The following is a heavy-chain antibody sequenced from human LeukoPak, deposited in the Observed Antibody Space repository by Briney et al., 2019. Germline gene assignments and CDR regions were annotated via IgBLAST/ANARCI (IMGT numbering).Heavy chain of an antibody. V-gene: IGHV1-2*02. Sequence: ASVKVSCKASGYTFTGYYMHWVRQAPGQGLEWMGWINPNSGGTNYAQKFQGRVTMTRDTSISTAYMELSRLRSDDTAVYYCARGVLYQLLWKHYFDYWGQGTLVTVSS. J-gene: IGHJ4*02. CDR2: INPNSGGT. D-gene: IGHD2-2*01. CDR3: ARGVLYQLLWKHYFDY. CDR1: GYTFTGYY.